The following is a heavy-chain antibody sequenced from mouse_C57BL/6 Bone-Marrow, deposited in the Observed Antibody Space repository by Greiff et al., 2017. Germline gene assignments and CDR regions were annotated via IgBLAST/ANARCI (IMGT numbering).Heavy chain of an antibody. Sequence: VKLQQPGAELVKPGASVKMSCKASGYTFTRYWITWVQQRPGQGLEWIGDIYPGSGSTNYNEKFKSKATLTVDTSSSTAYMQLSSLTSEDSAVYYCARFGNYIWFAYWGQGTLVTVSA. CDR1: GYTFTRYW. CDR3: ARFGNYIWFAY. V-gene: IGHV1-55*01. J-gene: IGHJ3*01. D-gene: IGHD2-1*01. CDR2: IYPGSGST.